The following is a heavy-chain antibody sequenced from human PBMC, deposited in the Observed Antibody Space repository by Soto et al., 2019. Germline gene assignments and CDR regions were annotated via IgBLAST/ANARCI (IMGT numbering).Heavy chain of an antibody. J-gene: IGHJ4*02. Sequence: QVQLVQSGAEVKKPGASVKVSCKASGFTFTNYYIHWVRQAPGQGLEWMGLINPSGGGTFYAQKFQGRVHVTRDTSTGTVYMELSNLRTEDTTVYFCARDSGDTTLRQWGRSFHYWGQGTLVTVSS. CDR3: ARDSGDTTLRQWGRSFHY. D-gene: IGHD3-16*01. CDR1: GFTFTNYY. CDR2: INPSGGGT. V-gene: IGHV1-46*01.